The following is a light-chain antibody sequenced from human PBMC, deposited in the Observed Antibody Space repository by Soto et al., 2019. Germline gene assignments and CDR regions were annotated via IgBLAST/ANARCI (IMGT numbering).Light chain of an antibody. CDR3: QQYSSSPQLT. V-gene: IGKV3-20*01. J-gene: IGKJ4*01. CDR1: QSVSSSY. CDR2: GAS. Sequence: EIVLTQSPGTLSLSPGERATLSCRDSQSVSSSYLAWYQQKPGQAPRLLIYGASSRATSIPDRFSGSGSGTDFTLTISKLEPEDFAVYYCQQYSSSPQLTFGGGTKVEIK.